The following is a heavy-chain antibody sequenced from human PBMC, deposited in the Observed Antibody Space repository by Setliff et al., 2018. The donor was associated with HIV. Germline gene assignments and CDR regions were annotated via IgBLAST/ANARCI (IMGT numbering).Heavy chain of an antibody. CDR2: VYSSGNT. D-gene: IGHD3-10*01. J-gene: IGHJ4*02. CDR1: GASISSQY. V-gene: IGHV4-4*07. CDR3: ARGDDFGELLYDY. Sequence: SETLSLTCIVSGASISSQYWSWIRQPAGKGLEWIGRVYSSGNTNYNPSFKSRVTMSVDTSKNQFSLNLNSVTAADTALYYCARGDDFGELLYDYWGQGTLVTVSS.